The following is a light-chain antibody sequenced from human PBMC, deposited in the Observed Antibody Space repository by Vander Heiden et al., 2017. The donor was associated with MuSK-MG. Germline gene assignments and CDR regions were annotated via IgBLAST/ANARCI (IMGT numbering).Light chain of an antibody. J-gene: IGKJ2*01. CDR3: HQTNSVPYT. CDR1: QSIGTT. Sequence: EIVLTQSPDFQSVTPKDKVTITCRASQSIGTTLHWYQQKPDQSPKLLIRFASQSISGVPSRFSGSGSGTHFTLTINSLEPEDAAAYFCHQTNSVPYTFGQGTKLEIK. V-gene: IGKV6D-21*02. CDR2: FAS.